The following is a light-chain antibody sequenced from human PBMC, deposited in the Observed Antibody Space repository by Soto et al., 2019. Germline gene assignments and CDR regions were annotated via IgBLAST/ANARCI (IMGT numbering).Light chain of an antibody. J-gene: IGKJ1*01. CDR1: ESVSRG. V-gene: IGKV1-5*03. Sequence: DIQMTQSPSTLSASVGDRVTITCRASESVSRGLAWYQQKPGRTPKLLIYQASTLDTGVPSRFSGSGSGTEFTLTISSLQPDDFATYYCQQYNAYSQAFGQGTKVEIK. CDR3: QQYNAYSQA. CDR2: QAS.